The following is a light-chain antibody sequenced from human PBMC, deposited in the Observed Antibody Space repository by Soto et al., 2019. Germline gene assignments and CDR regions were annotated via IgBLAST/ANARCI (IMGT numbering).Light chain of an antibody. CDR3: QQYNSYSWT. Sequence: EIVLTHSPATLSLSPGERATLSFRASQSVSSYLAWYQQKPGQAPRLLIYGISTRATGIPARFSGSGSGTDFTLTISSLQPDDFATYYCQQYNSYSWTFGQGTKVDIK. CDR1: QSVSSY. J-gene: IGKJ1*01. V-gene: IGKV3-11*01. CDR2: GIS.